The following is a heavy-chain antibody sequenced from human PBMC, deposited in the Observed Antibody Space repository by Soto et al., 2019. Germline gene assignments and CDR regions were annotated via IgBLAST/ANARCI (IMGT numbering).Heavy chain of an antibody. CDR1: GFSLSNARMG. CDR2: IFSNDEK. Sequence: QVTLKESGPVLVKPTETLTLTCTVSGFSLSNARMGVSWIRQPPGKALEWLAHIFSNDEKSYSTSLKSRLTISKDTSKSQMVLTMTNMDPVDTATYYCARIRGGYNWNDVEGWFDPWGQGTLVTVSS. J-gene: IGHJ5*02. D-gene: IGHD1-20*01. CDR3: ARIRGGYNWNDVEGWFDP. V-gene: IGHV2-26*01.